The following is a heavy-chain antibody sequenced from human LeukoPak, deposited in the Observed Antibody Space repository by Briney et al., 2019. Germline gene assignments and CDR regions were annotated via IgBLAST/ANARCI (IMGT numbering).Heavy chain of an antibody. CDR3: ARSSSVNWFDP. J-gene: IGHJ5*02. Sequence: PGGSLRLSCAASGFTFSSYDMHWVRQAPGKGLEWVAVIWYDGSNKYYADSVKGRFTISRDNSKNTLYLQMNSLRAEDTAVHYCARSSSVNWFDPWGQGTLVTVSS. V-gene: IGHV3-33*08. CDR2: IWYDGSNK. CDR1: GFTFSSYD.